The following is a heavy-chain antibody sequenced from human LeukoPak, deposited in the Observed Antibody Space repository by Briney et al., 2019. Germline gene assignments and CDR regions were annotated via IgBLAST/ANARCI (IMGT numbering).Heavy chain of an antibody. CDR3: ARGIEAKRRSAATCNYFDY. D-gene: IGHD5-12*01. Sequence: GGSLRLSCPASGFTFSDYYMSWIRQAPGKGLEWVSYISSSSSDTNYVDSVKGRFTISRDNAKNSLYLQMNSLRAEDTAVYYCARGIEAKRRSAATCNYFDYWGQGTLVTVSS. V-gene: IGHV3-11*06. J-gene: IGHJ4*02. CDR2: ISSSSSDT. CDR1: GFTFSDYY.